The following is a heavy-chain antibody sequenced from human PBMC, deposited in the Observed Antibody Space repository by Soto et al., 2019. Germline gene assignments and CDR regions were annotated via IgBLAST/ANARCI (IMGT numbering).Heavy chain of an antibody. J-gene: IGHJ6*02. D-gene: IGHD6-19*01. Sequence: PGGSLRLSCAASGFTFSSYGMHWVRQAPGKGLEWVAVISYDGSNKYYADSVKGRFTISRDNSKNTLYLQMNSLRAEDTAGYYYAKKSSGWPDYYYYYGRDVWGQGTRVTVS. CDR2: ISYDGSNK. CDR3: AKKSSGWPDYYYYYGRDV. CDR1: GFTFSSYG. V-gene: IGHV3-30*18.